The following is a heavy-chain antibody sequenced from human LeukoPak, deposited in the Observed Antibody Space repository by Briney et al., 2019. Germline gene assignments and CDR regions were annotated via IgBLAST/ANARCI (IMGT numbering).Heavy chain of an antibody. CDR2: IYNSEST. J-gene: IGHJ4*02. CDR1: GGSISSYY. Sequence: SETLSLTSTVSGGSISSYYWSWIPQRPGKGLEWIGYIYNSESTNYNPSLKSRVTISVDTSKNQFCLKLSSVTSADTAEYYCARGSEYYYDSSNFDYWGQGTLVTVSS. D-gene: IGHD3-22*01. CDR3: ARGSEYYYDSSNFDY. V-gene: IGHV4-59*01.